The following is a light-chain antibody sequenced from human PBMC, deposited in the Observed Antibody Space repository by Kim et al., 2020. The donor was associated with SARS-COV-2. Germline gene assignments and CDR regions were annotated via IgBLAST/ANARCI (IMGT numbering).Light chain of an antibody. CDR1: QGISNY. J-gene: IGKJ1*01. Sequence: DILMTQSPSSLSASVGDRVTITCRASQGISNYLAWYQQRPGKVPKLLIYGASTLQSGVPSRFSGSGSGTDFTLTISSLQPEDVATYYCQKYNSAPRTFGQGTKLDIK. CDR3: QKYNSAPRT. CDR2: GAS. V-gene: IGKV1-27*01.